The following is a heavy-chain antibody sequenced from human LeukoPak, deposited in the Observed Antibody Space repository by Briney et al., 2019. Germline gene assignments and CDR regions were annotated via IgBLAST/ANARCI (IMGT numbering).Heavy chain of an antibody. Sequence: PGGSLRLSCAASGFTFSSYAMHWVRQAPGKGLEYVSAISSNGGSTYYANSVKGRFTISRDNSKNTLYLQMGSLRAEDMAVYYCARLWLTMIVVVPDSPFAIWGQGTMVTVSS. J-gene: IGHJ3*02. V-gene: IGHV3-64*01. CDR1: GFTFSSYA. D-gene: IGHD3-22*01. CDR2: ISSNGGST. CDR3: ARLWLTMIVVVPDSPFAI.